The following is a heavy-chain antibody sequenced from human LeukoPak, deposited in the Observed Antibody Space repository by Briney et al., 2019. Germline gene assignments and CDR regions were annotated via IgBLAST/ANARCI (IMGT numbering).Heavy chain of an antibody. CDR2: ISYDGNNQ. Sequence: GGSLRLSCAVSGFAFSSLAMHWVRQAPGKGLEWVAFISYDGNNQYYADSVKGRFTISRDNAKNSLYLQMNSLRAEDTAVYYCAMEGYSGNYPAYWGQGTLVTVSS. CDR3: AMEGYSGNYPAY. CDR1: GFAFSSLA. D-gene: IGHD1-26*01. J-gene: IGHJ4*02. V-gene: IGHV3-30-3*01.